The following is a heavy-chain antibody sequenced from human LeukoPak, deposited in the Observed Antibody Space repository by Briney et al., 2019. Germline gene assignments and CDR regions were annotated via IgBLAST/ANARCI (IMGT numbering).Heavy chain of an antibody. CDR3: ARVGHDSSGYYPANYYYYYMDV. CDR1: GYTFTGYY. Sequence: ASVKVSCKASGYTFTGYYMHWVRQAPGQGLEWMGWINPNSGGTNYAQKLQGRVTMTTDTSTSTAYMELRSLRSDDTAVYYCARVGHDSSGYYPANYYYYYMDVWGKGTTVTVSS. J-gene: IGHJ6*03. D-gene: IGHD3-22*01. CDR2: INPNSGGT. V-gene: IGHV1-2*02.